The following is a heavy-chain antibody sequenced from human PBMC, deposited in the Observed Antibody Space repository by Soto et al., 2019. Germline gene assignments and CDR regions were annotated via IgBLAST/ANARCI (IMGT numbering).Heavy chain of an antibody. D-gene: IGHD3-3*01. V-gene: IGHV4-31*02. J-gene: IGHJ5*01. CDR3: ARGVTYYYCWGGYRNWFYL. CDR2: IYYSGST. CDR1: GGSISSGGYY. Sequence: SETLSHTCTVSGGSISSGGYYWSWIRQHPGKGLEWIGYIYYSGSTYYNPSLKSRVTISVDTSKNQFSLKLSSVTAADTAVYYCARGVTYYYCWGGYRNWFYLWSQGTLVTVSS.